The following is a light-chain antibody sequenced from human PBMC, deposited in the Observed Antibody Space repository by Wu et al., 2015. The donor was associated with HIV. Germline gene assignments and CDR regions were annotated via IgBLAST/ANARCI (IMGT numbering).Light chain of an antibody. CDR1: QSVSSSY. CDR2: GAS. CDR3: QQYGSSPYT. V-gene: IGKV3-20*01. J-gene: IGKJ2*01. Sequence: EIVLTQSPGTLSLSPGERATLSCRASQSVSSSYLAWYQQKPGQAPRLLMYGASSRATGIPDRFSGSGSGTDFTLIISRLEPEDFAVYYCQQYGSSPYTFGQGTKLEIK.